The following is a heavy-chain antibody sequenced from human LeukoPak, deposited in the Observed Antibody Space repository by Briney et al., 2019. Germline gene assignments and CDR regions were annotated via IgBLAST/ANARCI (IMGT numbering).Heavy chain of an antibody. CDR3: AKSQSPTTVTPHFDY. D-gene: IGHD4-17*01. CDR1: GFTFNTYS. V-gene: IGHV3-21*04. CDR2: IDSSGGYM. Sequence: PGGSLRLSCEASGFTFNTYSMNWARQAPGKGLEWVSSIDSSGGYMFYAGSVKGRFIISRDNAKNSLYLQMNSLRAEDTALYYCAKSQSPTTVTPHFDYWGQGTLVTVSS. J-gene: IGHJ4*02.